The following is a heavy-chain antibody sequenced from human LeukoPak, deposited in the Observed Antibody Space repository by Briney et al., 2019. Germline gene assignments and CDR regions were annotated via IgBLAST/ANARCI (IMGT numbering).Heavy chain of an antibody. J-gene: IGHJ4*02. CDR3: ARNGYYSADY. D-gene: IGHD4-17*01. V-gene: IGHV4-30-4*01. Sequence: PSETLSLTCTVSGGSISSGDYYWSWIRQPPGKGLEWIGYIYYSGSTNYNPSLRSRVTISVDKSKNEFSLKVTSVTAADTAVYYCARNGYYSADYWGQGTLVTVSS. CDR1: GGSISSGDYY. CDR2: IYYSGST.